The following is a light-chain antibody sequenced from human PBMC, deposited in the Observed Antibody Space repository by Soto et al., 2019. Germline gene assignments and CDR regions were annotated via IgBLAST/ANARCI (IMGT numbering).Light chain of an antibody. J-gene: IGKJ4*01. CDR1: QGISNW. Sequence: DIQMTQSPSSVSASVGDSVSITCRGSQGISNWLAWYQQKPGRAPKLLIYTGYSLQSGVPSRFSGTGSGTDFTLTISSLQPEDVATYYCQQANIFPLPFGGGTKVEIK. V-gene: IGKV1-12*01. CDR3: QQANIFPLP. CDR2: TGY.